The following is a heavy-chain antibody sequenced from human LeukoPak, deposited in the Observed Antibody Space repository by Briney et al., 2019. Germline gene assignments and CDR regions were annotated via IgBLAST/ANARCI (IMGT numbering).Heavy chain of an antibody. CDR1: RYTFTGYY. Sequence: ASVKVSCKASRYTFTGYYMHWVRQAPGQGLEWMGWINPNSGGTNYAQKFQGRVAMTRDTSISTAYMELSRLRSDDTAVYYCARFTYYDYVWGSYRDNYFDYWGQGTLVTVSS. CDR2: INPNSGGT. CDR3: ARFTYYDYVWGSYRDNYFDY. D-gene: IGHD3-16*02. V-gene: IGHV1-2*02. J-gene: IGHJ4*02.